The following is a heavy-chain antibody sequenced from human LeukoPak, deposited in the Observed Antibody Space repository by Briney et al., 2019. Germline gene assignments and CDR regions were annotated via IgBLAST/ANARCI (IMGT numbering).Heavy chain of an antibody. Sequence: GGSLRLSCAASGFTFSSYGMHWVRQAPGKGLEWVAVISYDGSNKYYADSVKGRFTISRDNSKNTLYLQMNSLRAEDTAVYYCAIIVGPHLNDYFDYWGQGTLVTVSS. CDR3: AIIVGPHLNDYFDY. CDR2: ISYDGSNK. CDR1: GFTFSSYG. D-gene: IGHD1-26*01. J-gene: IGHJ4*02. V-gene: IGHV3-30*03.